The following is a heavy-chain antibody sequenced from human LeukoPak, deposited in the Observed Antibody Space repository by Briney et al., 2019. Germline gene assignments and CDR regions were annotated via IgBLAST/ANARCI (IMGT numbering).Heavy chain of an antibody. D-gene: IGHD5-18*01. CDR2: IYPGDSDT. CDR3: ARALPHRRLMDTTMEQHWFDP. CDR1: GYSFTSYW. V-gene: IGHV5-51*01. Sequence: GESLKISCKGSGYSFTSYWIGWVRQMPGKGLEWMGIIYPGDSDTRYSPSSQGQVTISADKSISTAYLQWSSLRSEDTAVYYCARALPHRRLMDTTMEQHWFDPWGQGTLVTVSS. J-gene: IGHJ5*02.